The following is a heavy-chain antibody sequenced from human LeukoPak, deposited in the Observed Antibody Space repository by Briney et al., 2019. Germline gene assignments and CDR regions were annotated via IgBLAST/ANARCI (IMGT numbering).Heavy chain of an antibody. CDR2: ISGSGGST. V-gene: IGHV3-23*01. CDR3: YIPYYVTSAYKGY. J-gene: IGHJ4*02. Sequence: PGGSLRLSCAASGFTFSNAWMSWVRQAPGKGLEWVSAISGSGGSTYYADSVKGRFTISRDNSKNTLYLQMNSLRAEDTAVYYCYIPYYVTSAYKGYWGQGTLVTVSS. CDR1: GFTFSNAW. D-gene: IGHD3-22*01.